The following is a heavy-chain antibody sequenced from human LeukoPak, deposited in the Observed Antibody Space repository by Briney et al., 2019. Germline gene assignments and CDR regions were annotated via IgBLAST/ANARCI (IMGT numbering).Heavy chain of an antibody. D-gene: IGHD6-19*01. V-gene: IGHV4-39*01. Sequence: PSETLSLTCTVSGDSISVTVYYWGWVRQSPGKGLEWFGSVYYSGSTYYNPSLKSRVTISVDTSKNQFSLKLSSVTATDTAMYYCARITVAGRRFGFWGQGNLVTVSS. CDR2: VYYSGST. CDR1: GDSISVTVYY. J-gene: IGHJ4*02. CDR3: ARITVAGRRFGF.